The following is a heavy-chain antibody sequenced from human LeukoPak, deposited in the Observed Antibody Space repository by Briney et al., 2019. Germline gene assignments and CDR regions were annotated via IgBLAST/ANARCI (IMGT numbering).Heavy chain of an antibody. CDR3: ARGLGPYSGYDCAFGYH. D-gene: IGHD5-12*01. Sequence: GASVKVSCKASGYTFTSYDITWVRQATGQGLEWMGWMNPDSGDTGYAQKFQGRVTMTRGTSISTAYMELSSLRSEDTAVYFCARGLGPYSGYDCAFGYHWGQGTLVTVSS. J-gene: IGHJ5*02. CDR1: GYTFTSYD. V-gene: IGHV1-8*01. CDR2: MNPDSGDT.